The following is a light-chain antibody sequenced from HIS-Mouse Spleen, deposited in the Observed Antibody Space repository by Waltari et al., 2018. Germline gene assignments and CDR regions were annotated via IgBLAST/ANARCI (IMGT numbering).Light chain of an antibody. V-gene: IGLV2-8*01. Sequence: QSALTPPPSASGSPGQSVTIPCTGTSSDVGGYNYVSWYQQHPGKAPKLMIYEVSKRPSGVPDRFSGSKSGNTASLTVSGLQAEDEADYYCSSYAGSNNLVFGGGTKLTVL. CDR1: SSDVGGYNY. J-gene: IGLJ2*01. CDR2: EVS. CDR3: SSYAGSNNLV.